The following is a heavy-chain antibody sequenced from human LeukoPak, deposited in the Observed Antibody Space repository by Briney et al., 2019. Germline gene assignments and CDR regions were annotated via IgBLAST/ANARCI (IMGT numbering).Heavy chain of an antibody. Sequence: QPGGSLRLSCAASGFTFSSYAMHWVRQAPGKGLEWVAVISYDGSNKYYADSVKGRFTISRDNSKNTLYLQMNSLRAEDTAVYYCARDTSPYGDYEFDYWGQGTLVTVSS. CDR2: ISYDGSNK. V-gene: IGHV3-30*04. CDR1: GFTFSSYA. D-gene: IGHD4-17*01. CDR3: ARDTSPYGDYEFDY. J-gene: IGHJ4*02.